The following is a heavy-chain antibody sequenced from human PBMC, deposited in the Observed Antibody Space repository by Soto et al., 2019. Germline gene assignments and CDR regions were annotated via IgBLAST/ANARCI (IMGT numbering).Heavy chain of an antibody. J-gene: IGHJ2*01. D-gene: IGHD3-3*01. V-gene: IGHV3-23*01. CDR3: AKCYDFWSGYNWYFDL. Sequence: GGSLRLSCAASGFTFSSYAMSWVRQAPGKGLEWVSAISGSGGSTYYADSVKGRFTISRDNSKNTLYLQMNSLRAEDTAVYYCAKCYDFWSGYNWYFDLWGRGTLVTVSS. CDR2: ISGSGGST. CDR1: GFTFSSYA.